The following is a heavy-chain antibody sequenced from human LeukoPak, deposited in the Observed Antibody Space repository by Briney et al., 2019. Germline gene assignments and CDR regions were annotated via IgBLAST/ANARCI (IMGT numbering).Heavy chain of an antibody. D-gene: IGHD3-16*01. CDR1: GFTFSSYA. CDR3: AREGNDYYYDQ. Sequence: QPGGSLRLSCGASGFTFSSYAMSWVRQAPGKGLEWVSYISGSGRTMSYADSVKGRFTISRDNAKNSLYLQVASLRGDDTATYYCAREGNDYYYDQWGQGTLVTVSP. J-gene: IGHJ4*02. V-gene: IGHV3-48*03. CDR2: ISGSGRTM.